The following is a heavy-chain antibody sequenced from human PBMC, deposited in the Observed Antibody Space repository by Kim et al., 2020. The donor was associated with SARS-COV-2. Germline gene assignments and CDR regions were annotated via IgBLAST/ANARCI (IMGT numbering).Heavy chain of an antibody. CDR1: GYSISSSYY. Sequence: SETLSLTCTVSGYSISSSYYLCWFLRPPGKGLVWIGSIYHSGGSYYYPSLMSRVTISLDTSNNQFSLMLSSLFAADSAVYYCWRDVYRLPQLEGWFDPW. D-gene: IGHD2-21*01. V-gene: IGHV4-38-2*02. J-gene: IGHJ5*02. CDR3: WRDVYRLPQLEGWFDP. CDR2: IYHSGGS.